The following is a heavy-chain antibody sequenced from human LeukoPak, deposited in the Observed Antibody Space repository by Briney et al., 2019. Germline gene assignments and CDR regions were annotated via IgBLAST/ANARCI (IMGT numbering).Heavy chain of an antibody. D-gene: IGHD5-24*01. CDR2: INPNSGGT. J-gene: IGHJ5*02. CDR3: ARAGNYLRTLGFDP. CDR1: GYTFTGYY. V-gene: IGHV1-2*02. Sequence: ASVKVSCKASGYTFTGYYMHWVRQAPGQGLEWMGWINPNSGGTNYAQKFQGRVTMTRDTSISTAYMELSRLRSDDTAVYYCARAGNYLRTLGFDPWGQGTLVTVSP.